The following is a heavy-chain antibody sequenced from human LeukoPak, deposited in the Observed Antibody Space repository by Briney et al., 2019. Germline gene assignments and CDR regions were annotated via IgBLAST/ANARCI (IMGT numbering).Heavy chain of an antibody. Sequence: PSETLSLTCTVSGGSISSYYWSWIRQPPREGLEWIGYIYYSGSTNYNPSLKSRVTISVDTSKNQFSLKLSSVTAADTAVYYCAREKYYFDYWGQGTLVTVSS. CDR3: AREKYYFDY. CDR2: IYYSGST. CDR1: GGSISSYY. J-gene: IGHJ4*02. V-gene: IGHV4-59*01.